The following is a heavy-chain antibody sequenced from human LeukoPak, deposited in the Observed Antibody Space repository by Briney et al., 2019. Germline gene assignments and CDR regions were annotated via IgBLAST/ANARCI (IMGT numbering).Heavy chain of an antibody. J-gene: IGHJ6*02. D-gene: IGHD6-13*01. Sequence: ASVKVSCKASGYTFTSYDINWVRQATGQGLEWMGWMNPNSGNSGYAQKFQGRVTITRNTSISTAYMELSSLRSEDTAVYYCARGLAAAGYYYYGMDVWGQGTTVTVSS. CDR2: MNPNSGNS. CDR3: ARGLAAAGYYYYGMDV. CDR1: GYTFTSYD. V-gene: IGHV1-8*03.